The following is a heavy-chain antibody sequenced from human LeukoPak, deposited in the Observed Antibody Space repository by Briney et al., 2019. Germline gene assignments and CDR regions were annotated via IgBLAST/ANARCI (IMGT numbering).Heavy chain of an antibody. CDR1: GGSVSSGNYY. V-gene: IGHV4-61*01. J-gene: IGHJ4*02. CDR3: ARGYYYFDY. D-gene: IGHD1-14*01. CDR2: IYYSGSI. Sequence: SETLSLTCTVSGGSVSSGNYYWNWIRQPPGKGLEWIGYIYYSGSINYNPSLKSRVTISVETSKSQLSLKLSSVTAADTAVYYCARGYYYFDYWGQGILVTVSS.